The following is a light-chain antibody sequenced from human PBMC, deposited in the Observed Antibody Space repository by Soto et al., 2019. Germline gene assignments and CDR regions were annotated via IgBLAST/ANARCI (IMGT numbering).Light chain of an antibody. V-gene: IGLV2-14*02. Sequence: QSALTQPASVSGSPGQSITISCTGTSSDVGSYNLVSWYQQHPGKAPKLMIYEGSKRPSGVPDRISGSKSGTSPSLAISGLRSEDEADYYCAGWDDSLSGVVFGGGTKLTVL. J-gene: IGLJ2*01. CDR2: EGS. CDR3: AGWDDSLSGVV. CDR1: SSDVGSYNL.